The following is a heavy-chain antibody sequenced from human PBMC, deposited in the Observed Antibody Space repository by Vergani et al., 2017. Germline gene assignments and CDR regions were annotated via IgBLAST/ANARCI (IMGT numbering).Heavy chain of an antibody. D-gene: IGHD3-3*01. Sequence: QVQLVQSGAEVKKPGASVKVSCKASGYTFTGYYMHWVRQAPGQGLEWMGRINPNSGGTNYAQKFQGRVTMTRYTSISTAYMELSRLRSDDTAMYYCAIFFGVVIWVFDYWGQGTLVTVSS. V-gene: IGHV1-2*02. J-gene: IGHJ4*02. CDR1: GYTFTGYY. CDR3: AIFFGVVIWVFDY. CDR2: INPNSGGT.